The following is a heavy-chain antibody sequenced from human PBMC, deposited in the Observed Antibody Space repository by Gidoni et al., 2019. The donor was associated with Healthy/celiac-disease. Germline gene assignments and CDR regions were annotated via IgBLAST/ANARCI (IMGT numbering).Heavy chain of an antibody. CDR1: GGSLSSYY. V-gene: IGHV4-4*07. CDR2: IYTSGST. Sequence: QVQLQESGPGLVKPSETLSLTCTVSGGSLSSYYWSWIRQPAGKGLEWIGRIYTSGSTNYNPSLKSRVTMSVDTSKNQFSLKLSSVTAADTAVYYCARGTYDSSGYNLDYWCQGTLVTVSS. J-gene: IGHJ4*02. CDR3: ARGTYDSSGYNLDY. D-gene: IGHD3-22*01.